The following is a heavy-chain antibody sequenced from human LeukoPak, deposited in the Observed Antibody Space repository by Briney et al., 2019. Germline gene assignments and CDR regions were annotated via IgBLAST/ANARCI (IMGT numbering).Heavy chain of an antibody. D-gene: IGHD5-18*01. J-gene: IGHJ4*02. CDR2: MSPNSGNT. V-gene: IGHV1-8*01. Sequence: ASVKVSCKASGYTFITYDINWVRQATGQGLEWMGWMSPNSGNTGYAQKFQGRVTMTRNTAMSTAYMELRSLRSDDTAVYYCARVSRGYSYGAIDYWGQGTLVTVSS. CDR3: ARVSRGYSYGAIDY. CDR1: GYTFITYD.